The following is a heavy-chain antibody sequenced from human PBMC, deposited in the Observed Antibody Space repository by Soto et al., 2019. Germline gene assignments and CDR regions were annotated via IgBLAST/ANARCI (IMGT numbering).Heavy chain of an antibody. Sequence: ASMKVSCKASGYTFTSYGISWVRQAPGQGIERMRWINAYNGNTNYAQKLQGRVTMTTDTSMSTAYMELRRLRSDDTAVYYCARMSIAARRGYYYYYGMDVWGQGTTVTVSS. V-gene: IGHV1-18*01. J-gene: IGHJ6*02. CDR3: ARMSIAARRGYYYYYGMDV. D-gene: IGHD6-6*01. CDR1: GYTFTSYG. CDR2: INAYNGNT.